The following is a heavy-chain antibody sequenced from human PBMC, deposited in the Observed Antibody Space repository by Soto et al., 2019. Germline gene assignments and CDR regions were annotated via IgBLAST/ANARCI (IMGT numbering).Heavy chain of an antibody. D-gene: IGHD1-26*01. CDR1: GYTFTSYG. J-gene: IGHJ5*02. Sequence: ASVKVSCKASGYTFTSYGISWVRQAPGQGLEWMGWISAYNGNIYYAQKLQGRVTMTTDTSTSTAYMELRSLRSDDTAVYYCARDGEQLAASMWFDPWGQGTLVTVSS. CDR3: ARDGEQLAASMWFDP. CDR2: ISAYNGNI. V-gene: IGHV1-18*01.